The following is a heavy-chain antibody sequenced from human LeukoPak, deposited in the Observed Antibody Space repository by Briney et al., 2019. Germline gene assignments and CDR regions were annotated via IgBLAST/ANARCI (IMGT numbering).Heavy chain of an antibody. CDR3: ARGEQEMATMSIDY. CDR2: ISSLGSTI. V-gene: IGHV3-48*01. Sequence: PGGSLRLSCAASGFTFSNAWMSWVRQAPGKGLEWVSYISSLGSTIYYADSVKGRFTISRDNAKNSLYLQMNSLRAEDTAVYYCARGEQEMATMSIDYWGQGTLVTLSS. D-gene: IGHD5-24*01. J-gene: IGHJ4*02. CDR1: GFTFSNAW.